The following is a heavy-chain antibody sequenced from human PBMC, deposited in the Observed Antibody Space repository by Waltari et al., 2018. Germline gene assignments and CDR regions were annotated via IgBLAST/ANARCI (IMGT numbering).Heavy chain of an antibody. CDR3: ARDLTTVPTPPRYYFDY. J-gene: IGHJ4*02. V-gene: IGHV1-18*01. D-gene: IGHD4-17*01. CDR2: NSAYKGNT. CDR1: GYTFTSYG. Sequence: QVQLVQSGAEVKKPGASVKVSCKASGYTFTSYGISWVRQAPGQGLEWMGWNSAYKGNTNDEQKLQGRVTMTTDTSTSTAYMELRSLRSDDTAVYYCARDLTTVPTPPRYYFDYWGQGTLVTVSS.